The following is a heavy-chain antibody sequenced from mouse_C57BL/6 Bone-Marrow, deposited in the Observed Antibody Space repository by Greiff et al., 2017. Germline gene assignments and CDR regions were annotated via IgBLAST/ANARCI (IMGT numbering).Heavy chain of an antibody. CDR3: AFGYPYAMDY. Sequence: QVQLQQPGAELVKPGASVKLSCTASGYTFTSYWMHWVKQRPGQGLEWIGMIHPNSGSTNYNEKFKSKATLTVDKSSSTAYMQLSNLTTEDSAVYYCAFGYPYAMDYWGQGTSVTVSA. CDR1: GYTFTSYW. V-gene: IGHV1-64*01. CDR2: IHPNSGST. J-gene: IGHJ4*01. D-gene: IGHD2-2*01.